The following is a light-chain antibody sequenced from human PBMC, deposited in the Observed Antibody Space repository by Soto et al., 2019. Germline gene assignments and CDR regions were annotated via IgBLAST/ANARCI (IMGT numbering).Light chain of an antibody. CDR3: QLYGSLSIT. V-gene: IGKV3-20*01. CDR1: QSVSSSY. J-gene: IGKJ4*01. CDR2: GAS. Sequence: EIVLTQSPGTLSLSPGERATLSCRASQSVSSSYLAWYQQKPGQAPRLLIYGASSRATGIPDRFSGSGSGLDFTLTISRLEPEDFAVYYCQLYGSLSITFGGLTKVEIK.